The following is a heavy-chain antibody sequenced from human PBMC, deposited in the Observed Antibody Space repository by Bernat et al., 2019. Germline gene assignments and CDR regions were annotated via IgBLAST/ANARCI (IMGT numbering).Heavy chain of an antibody. J-gene: IGHJ4*02. Sequence: QVQLVESGGGVVQPGRSLRLSCAASGFTFSSYAMHWVRQAPGKGLEWGAVISYDGSNKYYADSVKGRFTISRDNSKNTLYLQMNSLRAEDTAVYYCARDRTRRQYYDILTGKDYWGQGTLVTVSS. CDR1: GFTFSSYA. CDR2: ISYDGSNK. V-gene: IGHV3-30-3*01. CDR3: ARDRTRRQYYDILTGKDY. D-gene: IGHD3-9*01.